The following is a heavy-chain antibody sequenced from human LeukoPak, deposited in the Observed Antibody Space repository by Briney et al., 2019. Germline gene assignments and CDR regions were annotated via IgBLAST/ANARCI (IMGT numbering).Heavy chain of an antibody. D-gene: IGHD3-10*01. CDR3: ARAERYYYGSGSLNWFDP. Sequence: GASVKVSCKASGYTFTSYYMHWARQAPGQGLEWMGIINPSGGSTSYAQKFQGRVTMTRDTSTSTVYMELSSLRSEDTAVYYCARAERYYYGSGSLNWFDPWGQGTLVTVSS. CDR1: GYTFTSYY. V-gene: IGHV1-46*01. CDR2: INPSGGST. J-gene: IGHJ5*02.